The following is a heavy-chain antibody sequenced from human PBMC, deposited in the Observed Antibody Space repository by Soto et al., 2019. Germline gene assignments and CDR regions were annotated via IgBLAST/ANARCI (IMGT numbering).Heavy chain of an antibody. V-gene: IGHV1-69*12. D-gene: IGHD5-18*01. Sequence: QVQLVQSGAEVKKPGSSVKVSCKASGGTFSSYAISWVRQAPGQGLEWMGGIIPIFGTANYAQKFQGRVKLTADESTSTAYMELSSLRSEDTAVYYCARDDVDTAMPYGMDVWGQGTTVTVSS. CDR1: GGTFSSYA. CDR3: ARDDVDTAMPYGMDV. CDR2: IIPIFGTA. J-gene: IGHJ6*02.